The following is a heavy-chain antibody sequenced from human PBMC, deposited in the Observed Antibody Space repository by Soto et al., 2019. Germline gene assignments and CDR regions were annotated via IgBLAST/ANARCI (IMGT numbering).Heavy chain of an antibody. V-gene: IGHV1-2*02. CDR3: ARDPSSFLGRVYGMDV. J-gene: IGHJ6*02. Sequence: ASVKVSCKASGYIFTGHYMHWVRRAPGRSPEWMGWVNLNTGGTDYAQEFQGRVTMTTATSIRTVYLEVTGLKFDDTAIYYCARDPSSFLGRVYGMDVWGQGTAVTVSS. CDR2: VNLNTGGT. CDR1: GYIFTGHY.